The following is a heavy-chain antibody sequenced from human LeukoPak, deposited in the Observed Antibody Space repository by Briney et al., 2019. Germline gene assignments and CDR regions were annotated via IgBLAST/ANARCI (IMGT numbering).Heavy chain of an antibody. Sequence: PGGSLRLSCAASGFTFSIDPMTWVRQAPGKGLEWVSVISGSGGSTYYADSVKGRFTISRDNSKNTLYLQMNSLRAEDTAVYYCAKLRYFDWSGPTDFDYWGQGTLVTVSS. CDR1: GFTFSIDP. J-gene: IGHJ4*02. V-gene: IGHV3-23*01. D-gene: IGHD3-9*01. CDR3: AKLRYFDWSGPTDFDY. CDR2: ISGSGGST.